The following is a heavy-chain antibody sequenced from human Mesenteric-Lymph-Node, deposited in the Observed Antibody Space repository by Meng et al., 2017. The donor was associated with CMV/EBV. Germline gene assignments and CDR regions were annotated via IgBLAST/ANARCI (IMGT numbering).Heavy chain of an antibody. CDR3: ARDLGSIVVVPAAISGDYYYYGMDV. V-gene: IGHV3-9*01. J-gene: IGHJ6*02. D-gene: IGHD2-2*01. CDR1: GFTFDDYA. CDR2: ISWNSGSI. Sequence: GGSLRLSCAASGFTFDDYAMHWVRQAPGKGLEWVSGISWNSGSIGYADSVKGRFTISRDNAKNSLYLQMNSLRAEDTAVYYCARDLGSIVVVPAAISGDYYYYGMDVWGQGTTVTVSS.